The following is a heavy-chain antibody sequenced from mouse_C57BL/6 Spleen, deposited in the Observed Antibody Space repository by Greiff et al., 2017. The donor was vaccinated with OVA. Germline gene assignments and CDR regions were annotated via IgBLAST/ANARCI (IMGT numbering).Heavy chain of an antibody. Sequence: VQLQQPGTELVKPGASVKLSCKASGYTFTCYWMHWVKQRPGQGLEWIGNINPSNGGTNYNEKFKSKATLTVDKSSSTAYMQLSSLTSEDSAVYYCASITTVVAGRYFDVWGTGTTVTVSS. D-gene: IGHD1-1*01. J-gene: IGHJ1*03. CDR2: INPSNGGT. CDR1: GYTFTCYW. V-gene: IGHV1-53*01. CDR3: ASITTVVAGRYFDV.